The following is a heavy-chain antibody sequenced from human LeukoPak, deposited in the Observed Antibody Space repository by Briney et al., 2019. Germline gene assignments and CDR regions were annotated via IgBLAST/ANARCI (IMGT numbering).Heavy chain of an antibody. CDR3: VKFWWSGETVTEVG. Sequence: SQTLSLTCAISGDSVSSYSAAWNWIRQSPSRGLEWLGRTYYRSKWYNDYAVSVKSRITINPDTSKNQFSLQLNSVTPEDTAVYYCVKFWWSGETVTEVGWGQGTLVTVSS. J-gene: IGHJ4*02. D-gene: IGHD4-17*01. CDR1: GDSVSSYSAA. V-gene: IGHV6-1*01. CDR2: TYYRSKWYN.